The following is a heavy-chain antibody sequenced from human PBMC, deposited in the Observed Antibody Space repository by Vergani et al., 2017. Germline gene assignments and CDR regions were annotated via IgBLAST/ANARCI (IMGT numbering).Heavy chain of an antibody. V-gene: IGHV3-15*01. Sequence: EVQLVESGGGLVKPGGSLRLSCAASGFTFSNAWMSWVRQAPGKGLEWVGRIKSKTDGGTTDYAAPVKGRFTISRDDSKNTLYLKMNSLKTEDTAVYYCSTGGYCSGGSCYHYYYYYGMDVWGQGTTVTVSS. CDR2: IKSKTDGGTT. D-gene: IGHD2-15*01. J-gene: IGHJ6*02. CDR3: STGGYCSGGSCYHYYYYYGMDV. CDR1: GFTFSNAW.